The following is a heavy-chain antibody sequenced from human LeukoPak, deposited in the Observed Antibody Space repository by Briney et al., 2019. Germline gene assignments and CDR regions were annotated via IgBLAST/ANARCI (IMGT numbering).Heavy chain of an antibody. Sequence: GGSLRLSCAASGFTFSSFAMHWVRQAPGKGLEYLSAIYSDGSRTYYADSVKGRFTISRDNSRSTLYLQMNGLRPEDTAIYYCAREGYYDSGSPPSLYFDYWGQGTLVTVSS. CDR3: AREGYYDSGSPPSLYFDY. CDR1: GFTFSSFA. V-gene: IGHV3-64*04. D-gene: IGHD3-10*01. J-gene: IGHJ4*02. CDR2: IYSDGSRT.